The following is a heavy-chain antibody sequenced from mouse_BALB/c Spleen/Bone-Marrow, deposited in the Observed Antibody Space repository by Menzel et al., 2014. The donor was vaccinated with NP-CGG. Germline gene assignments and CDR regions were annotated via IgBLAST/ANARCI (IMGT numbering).Heavy chain of an antibody. D-gene: IGHD2-10*02. V-gene: IGHV7-1*02. J-gene: IGHJ3*01. Sequence: EVPGVESGGGLVQPGDSLRLSCATSGFTFSDFYMAWVRQPPGKRLEWIAASRNKAKYYTTEYSASVKGRFIVSRDTSQSVLYLQMNALRAEDTAIYYCARDVGYGNYFVYWGQGTLVTVSA. CDR3: ARDVGYGNYFVY. CDR1: GFTFSDFY. CDR2: SRNKAKYYTT.